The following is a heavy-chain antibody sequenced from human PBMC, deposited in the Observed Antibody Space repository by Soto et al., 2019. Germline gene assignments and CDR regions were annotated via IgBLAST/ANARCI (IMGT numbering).Heavy chain of an antibody. Sequence: PSETLSLTCAVYGGSFSGYYWGWIRQPPGKGLEWIGEINHSGSTNYNPSLKSRVTISVDTSKNQFSLKLSSVTAADTAVYYCARDLKDDYVWVSYRYNYFDYWGQGTLVTVSS. J-gene: IGHJ4*02. CDR1: GGSFSGYY. V-gene: IGHV4-34*01. D-gene: IGHD3-16*02. CDR3: ARDLKDDYVWVSYRYNYFDY. CDR2: INHSGST.